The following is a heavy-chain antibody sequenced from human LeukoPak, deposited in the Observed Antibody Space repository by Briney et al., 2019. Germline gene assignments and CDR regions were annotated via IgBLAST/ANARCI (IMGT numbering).Heavy chain of an antibody. V-gene: IGHV4-59*01. CDR2: IYYSGST. CDR3: AAYYYGSGANWFDP. D-gene: IGHD3-10*01. J-gene: IGHJ5*02. CDR1: GGSISSYY. Sequence: SETLSLTCTVSGGSISSYYWSWIRQPPGKGLEWIGYIYYSGSTNYNPSLKSRVTLSVDTSKNQFSLKLSSVTAADTAVYYCAAYYYGSGANWFDPWGQGTLVTVSS.